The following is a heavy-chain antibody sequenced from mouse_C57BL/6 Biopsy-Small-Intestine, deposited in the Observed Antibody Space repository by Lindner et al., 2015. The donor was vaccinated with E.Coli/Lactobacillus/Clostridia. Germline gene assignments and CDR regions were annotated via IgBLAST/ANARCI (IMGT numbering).Heavy chain of an antibody. V-gene: IGHV1S135*01. CDR3: ARLGTGYFFDY. J-gene: IGHJ2*01. D-gene: IGHD4-1*01. CDR1: GYSFTGNN. CDR2: IDPYTGTT. Sequence: VQLQESGPELVKPRASVKMSCKASGYSFTGNNMHWVKQSHGQSLEWIGYIDPYTGTTTYNQKFKGKATLTVDKSSSTAYMQFNSLTSEDSADYYCARLGTGYFFDYWGQGTTLTVSS.